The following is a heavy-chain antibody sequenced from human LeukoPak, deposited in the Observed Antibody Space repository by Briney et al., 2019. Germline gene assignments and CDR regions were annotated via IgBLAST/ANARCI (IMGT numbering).Heavy chain of an antibody. Sequence: PSETLSLTCTVSGGSISSSSYYWGWIRQPPGKGLEWIGSIYYSGSTYYNPSLKSRVTISVDTSKNQFSLKLSSVTAADTAVYYCASYTRFLEWLFENDYWGQGTLVTVSS. CDR2: IYYSGST. J-gene: IGHJ4*02. CDR1: GGSISSSSYY. D-gene: IGHD3-3*01. CDR3: ASYTRFLEWLFENDY. V-gene: IGHV4-39*07.